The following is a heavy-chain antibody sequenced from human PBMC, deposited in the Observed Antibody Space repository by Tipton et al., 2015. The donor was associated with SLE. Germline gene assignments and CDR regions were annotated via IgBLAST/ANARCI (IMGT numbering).Heavy chain of an antibody. Sequence: QLVQSGAEVKKPGESLKISCKASGYSFTNYWIAWVRQMPGKGLEWMGVIYPGDSDTRYSPSFQGQVTISADRSISTAYLQWSSLKASDTAIYYCARPYGNFFTADFWGQGTLVTVSS. J-gene: IGHJ4*02. CDR1: GYSFTNYW. CDR2: IYPGDSDT. CDR3: ARPYGNFFTADF. D-gene: IGHD3-10*01. V-gene: IGHV5-51*03.